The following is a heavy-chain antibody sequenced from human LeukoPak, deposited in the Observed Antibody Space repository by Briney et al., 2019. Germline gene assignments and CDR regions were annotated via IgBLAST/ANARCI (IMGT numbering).Heavy chain of an antibody. J-gene: IGHJ5*02. CDR1: GFTFSSYA. Sequence: GRSLRLSCAASGFTFSSYAIHWVRQAPGKGLDWVAVVSYDGRNKYYADSVKGRFTISRDNSKNTLYLQINSLRAEDTAVYYCARERIAAVGTGWFDPWGQGTPVTVSS. D-gene: IGHD6-13*01. V-gene: IGHV3-30*04. CDR2: VSYDGRNK. CDR3: ARERIAAVGTGWFDP.